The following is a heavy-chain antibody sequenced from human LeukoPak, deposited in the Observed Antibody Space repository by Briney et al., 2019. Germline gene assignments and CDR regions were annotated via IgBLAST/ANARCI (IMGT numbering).Heavy chain of an antibody. CDR2: INHSGST. CDR1: GGSFSGYY. D-gene: IGHD2-15*01. V-gene: IGHV4-34*01. Sequence: SETLSLTCAVYGGSFSGYYWSWLRQPPGKGLEWIGEINHSGSTNYNPSLKSRVTISVDTSKNQFSLKLSSVTAADTAVYYCARVPLVVGKDAFDIWGQGTMVTVSS. J-gene: IGHJ3*02. CDR3: ARVPLVVGKDAFDI.